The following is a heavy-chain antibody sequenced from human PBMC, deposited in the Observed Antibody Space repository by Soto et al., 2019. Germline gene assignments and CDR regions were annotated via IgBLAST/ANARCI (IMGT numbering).Heavy chain of an antibody. CDR1: GGTFNSYA. Sequence: GASVKVSCKASGGTFNSYAISWVRQAPGQGLEWMGGIIPIFGTANYAQKFQGRVTITADESTSTAYMELSSLRSEDTAVYYCARAGTTGTTLFYWFDPWGQGTLVTVSS. V-gene: IGHV1-69*13. J-gene: IGHJ5*02. CDR3: ARAGTTGTTLFYWFDP. D-gene: IGHD1-1*01. CDR2: IIPIFGTA.